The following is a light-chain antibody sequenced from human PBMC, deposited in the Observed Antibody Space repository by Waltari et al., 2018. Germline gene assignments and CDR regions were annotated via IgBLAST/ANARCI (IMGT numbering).Light chain of an antibody. J-gene: IGKJ4*01. CDR2: GAS. V-gene: IGKV3-20*01. CDR1: QSVTSSY. Sequence: EIVLTQSPGTLSLSPGERATLSCRASQSVTSSYLAWYQQNPGQAPRLLMYGASSRATGIPDRFSGSGSGTDFTLTISRLEPEDFAVYYCQQYGSSPPLTFGGGTKVEIK. CDR3: QQYGSSPPLT.